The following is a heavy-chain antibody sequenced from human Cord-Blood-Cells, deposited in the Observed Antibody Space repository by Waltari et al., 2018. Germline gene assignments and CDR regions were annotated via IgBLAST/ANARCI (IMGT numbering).Heavy chain of an antibody. CDR1: GFSHRTSGVG. CDR3: AQGVATSHFDY. V-gene: IGHV2-5*02. Sequence: QITLKASGPTLVKPTQTLTLTGTFSGFSHRTSGVGVGWIRQPPGKALEWLALIYWDDDKRYSPSLKSRLTSTKDTSKNQVVLTMTNIDPVDTATYYCAQGVATSHFDYWGQGTLVTVSS. J-gene: IGHJ4*02. D-gene: IGHD5-12*01. CDR2: IYWDDDK.